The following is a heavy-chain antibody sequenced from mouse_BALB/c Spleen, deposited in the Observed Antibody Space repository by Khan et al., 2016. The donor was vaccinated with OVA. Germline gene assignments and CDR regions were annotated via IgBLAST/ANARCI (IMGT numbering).Heavy chain of an antibody. CDR3: ARSWAMDY. J-gene: IGHJ4*01. V-gene: IGHV5-15*02. CDR2: ISNLAYSI. CDR1: GFIFSDYG. Sequence: EVQGVESGGGLVQPGGSRKLSCAASGFIFSDYGMAWVRQAPGKGPEWVAFISNLAYSIYYADTVTGRFTISRENAKNTLYLEMSSLRSEDTAMYYCARSWAMDYWGQGTSVTVSS.